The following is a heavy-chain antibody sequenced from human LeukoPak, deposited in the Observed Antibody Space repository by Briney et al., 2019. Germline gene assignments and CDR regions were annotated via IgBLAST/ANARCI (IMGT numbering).Heavy chain of an antibody. V-gene: IGHV4-39*07. J-gene: IGHJ5*01. CDR1: GGSISSSSYY. CDR3: ARVLGWFES. CDR2: MYYSGST. Sequence: SGTLSLTCAVSGGSISSSSYYWGWIRQPPGKGLEWIGSMYYSGSTYYNPSLKSRVTISVDTSKNQFSLKLSSVSAADTAVYYCARVLGWFESWGQGTLVTVSS.